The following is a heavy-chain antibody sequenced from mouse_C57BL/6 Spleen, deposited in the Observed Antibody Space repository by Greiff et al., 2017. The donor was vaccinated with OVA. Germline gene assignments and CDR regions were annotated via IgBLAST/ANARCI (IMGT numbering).Heavy chain of an antibody. J-gene: IGHJ3*01. V-gene: IGHV3-6*01. D-gene: IGHD1-1*01. CDR3: ARDHLITTVVAKGFAY. CDR2: ISYDGSN. CDR1: GYSTTSGYY. Sequence: EVKVEESGPGLVKPSQSLSLTCSVTGYSTTSGYYWNWIRQFPGNKLEWMGYISYDGSNNYNPSLKNRISITRDTSKNQFFLKLNSVTTEDTATYYCARDHLITTVVAKGFAYWGQGTLVTVSA.